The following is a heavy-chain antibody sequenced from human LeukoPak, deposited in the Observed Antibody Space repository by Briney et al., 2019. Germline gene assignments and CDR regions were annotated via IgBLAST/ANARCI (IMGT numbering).Heavy chain of an antibody. V-gene: IGHV1-69*02. Sequence: GASVKVSCKASGYTFTAYYIHWVRQAPGQGLEWMGRIIPILGIANYAQKFQGRVTITADKSTSTAYMELSSLRSEDTAVYYCARRKCSGGSCYSFPLAYYFDYWGQGTLVTVSS. CDR2: IIPILGIA. CDR3: ARRKCSGGSCYSFPLAYYFDY. D-gene: IGHD2-15*01. J-gene: IGHJ4*02. CDR1: GYTFTAYY.